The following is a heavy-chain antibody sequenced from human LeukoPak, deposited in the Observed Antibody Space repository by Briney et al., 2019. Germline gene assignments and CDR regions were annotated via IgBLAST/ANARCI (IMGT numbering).Heavy chain of an antibody. CDR1: GGSFSDYY. CDR3: ARVLGSSGWCDY. V-gene: IGHV4-34*01. CDR2: INHSGST. D-gene: IGHD6-19*01. J-gene: IGHJ4*02. Sequence: SETLSLTCAVYGGSFSDYYWSWIRQPSGKGREWIGEINHSGSTNYNPSLKSRVTISVDTSKNQFSLKLTSVTAADTAVYYCARVLGSSGWCDYWGQGSLVTVSA.